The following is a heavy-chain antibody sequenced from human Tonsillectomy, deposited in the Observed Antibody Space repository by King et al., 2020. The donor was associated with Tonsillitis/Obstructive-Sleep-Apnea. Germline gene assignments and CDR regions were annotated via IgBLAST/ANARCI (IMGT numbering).Heavy chain of an antibody. CDR2: ISAYNGNT. Sequence: QLVQSGAEVKKPGASVKVSCKASGYTFTSYGISWVRQAPGQGLEWMGWISAYNGNTKYAQKLQGRVTMTTDTSTSTAYMELRSLRSDDTAVYYCARARKYCSSTRCYKGGTYYYYGMDVWGQGTTVTVSS. J-gene: IGHJ6*02. CDR3: ARARKYCSSTRCYKGGTYYYYGMDV. V-gene: IGHV1-18*01. D-gene: IGHD2-2*02. CDR1: GYTFTSYG.